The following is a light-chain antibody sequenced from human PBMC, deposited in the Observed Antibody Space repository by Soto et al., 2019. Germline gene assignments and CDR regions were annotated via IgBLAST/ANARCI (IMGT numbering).Light chain of an antibody. CDR2: QNN. J-gene: IGLJ2*01. CDR3: QSYDSSLSAVV. CDR1: SSNIGAGYD. Sequence: QSVLTQPPSVSGAPGQRVTISCTGSSSNIGAGYDVHWYQQLPGTAPKLLIYQNNNRPSGVPDRFSGSKSGTSASLAITGLQAEDEADYYCQSYDSSLSAVVFGGGTKLTVL. V-gene: IGLV1-40*01.